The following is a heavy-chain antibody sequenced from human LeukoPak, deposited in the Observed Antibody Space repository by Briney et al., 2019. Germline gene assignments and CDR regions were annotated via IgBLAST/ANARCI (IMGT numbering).Heavy chain of an antibody. Sequence: GGSLRLSCAASGFTFSNYGMHWVRQAPGKGLEWVAVIWYDGSNKYYADSVKGRFTISRDNSLCLQMNSLRAEDTAVYYCARWGGTYEYYFDYWGQGTLVTVSS. V-gene: IGHV3-33*01. D-gene: IGHD1-26*01. J-gene: IGHJ4*02. CDR2: IWYDGSNK. CDR1: GFTFSNYG. CDR3: ARWGGTYEYYFDY.